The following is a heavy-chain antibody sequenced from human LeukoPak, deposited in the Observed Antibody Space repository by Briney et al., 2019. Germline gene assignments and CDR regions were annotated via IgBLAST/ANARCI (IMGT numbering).Heavy chain of an antibody. Sequence: SETLSLTCTVSGYSISSGYYWGWIRQPPGKGLEWIGSIYHSGSTYYNPSLKSRVTISVDTSKNQFSLKLSSVTAADTAVYYCASTSCSGGSCYLYYWGQGTLVTVSS. D-gene: IGHD2-15*01. CDR2: IYHSGST. J-gene: IGHJ4*02. V-gene: IGHV4-38-2*02. CDR1: GYSISSGYY. CDR3: ASTSCSGGSCYLYY.